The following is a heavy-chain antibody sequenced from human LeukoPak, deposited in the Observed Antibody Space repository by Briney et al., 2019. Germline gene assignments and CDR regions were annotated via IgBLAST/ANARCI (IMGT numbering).Heavy chain of an antibody. CDR3: ARGGWVRSVAARLDY. D-gene: IGHD6-25*01. CDR1: GFTFSIYI. CDR2: INHSVST. V-gene: IGHV4-34*01. Sequence: GSLRLSCAASGFTFSIYIMNWVRQPPGKRLEGIGEINHSVSTNYNPSLKSRVTLSVETFKKKFSLKLSSVSAAETAVYYCARGGWVRSVAARLDYWGQGTLVTVSS. J-gene: IGHJ4*02.